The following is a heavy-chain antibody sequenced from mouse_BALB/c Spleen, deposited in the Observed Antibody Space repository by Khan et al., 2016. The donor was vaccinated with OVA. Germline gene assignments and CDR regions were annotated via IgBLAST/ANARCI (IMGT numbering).Heavy chain of an antibody. D-gene: IGHD2-13*01. J-gene: IGHJ3*01. CDR2: IDPENGNT. V-gene: IGHV14-1*02. Sequence: VQLQQSGAELVRPGALVKLSCKASGFNIKDYYIHWVKQRPEQGLEWIGWIDPENGNTIYDPKFQGKATITADTSSNTAYLQLSSLTSEDTAVYYCTRDGDSPWFVYWGQGTLVTVSA. CDR3: TRDGDSPWFVY. CDR1: GFNIKDYY.